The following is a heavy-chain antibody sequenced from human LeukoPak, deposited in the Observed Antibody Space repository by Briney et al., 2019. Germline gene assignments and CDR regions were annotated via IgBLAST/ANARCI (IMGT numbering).Heavy chain of an antibody. J-gene: IGHJ3*02. D-gene: IGHD3-10*01. CDR1: GYTFTGYY. Sequence: GASVKVSCKASGYTFTGYYMHWVRQAPGQGLEWMGWINPNSGGTNYAQKFQGRVTMTRDTSISTAYMELSRLRSDDTAVYYCARDTQGPITNAFDIWGQGTMVTVSS. CDR3: ARDTQGPITNAFDI. V-gene: IGHV1-2*02. CDR2: INPNSGGT.